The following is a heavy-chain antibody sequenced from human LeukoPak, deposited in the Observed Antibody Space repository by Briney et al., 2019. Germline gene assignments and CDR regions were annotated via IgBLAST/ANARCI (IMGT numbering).Heavy chain of an antibody. CDR1: GFTFSSYD. J-gene: IGHJ4*02. D-gene: IGHD5-24*01. Sequence: GGSLRLSCAASGFTFSSYDMHWVRQATGKGLEWVSAIGTAGDTYYPGSVKGRFTISRENAKNSLYLQMNSLRAGDTAVYYCARDTGYNTFDYWGQGTLVTVSA. CDR2: IGTAGDT. CDR3: ARDTGYNTFDY. V-gene: IGHV3-13*04.